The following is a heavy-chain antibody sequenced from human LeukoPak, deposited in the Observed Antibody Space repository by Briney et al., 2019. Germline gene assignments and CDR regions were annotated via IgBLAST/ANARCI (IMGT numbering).Heavy chain of an antibody. CDR1: GGSFSGYY. J-gene: IGHJ6*03. CDR2: INHRGST. Sequence: SETLSLTCAVYGGSFSGYYWSWIRQPPGKGLEWIGEINHRGSTNYNPSLKSRVTISVDTSKNQFSLKLSSVTAADTAVYYCAREDSGSYYNFYYFYMDVWGKGTTVTISS. CDR3: AREDSGSYYNFYYFYMDV. D-gene: IGHD3-10*01. V-gene: IGHV4-34*01.